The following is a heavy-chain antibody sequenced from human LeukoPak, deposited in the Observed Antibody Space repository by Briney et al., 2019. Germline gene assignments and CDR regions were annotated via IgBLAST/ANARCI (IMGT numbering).Heavy chain of an antibody. J-gene: IGHJ4*02. D-gene: IGHD6-13*01. CDR2: IYHSGST. CDR1: GYSISSGYY. CDR3: ARYSSSWDAGFDY. V-gene: IGHV4-38-2*02. Sequence: PSETLSLTCTVSGYSISSGYYWGWIRQPPGKGLEWIGSIYHSGSTYYNPSLKSRVTISVDTSKNQFSLKLSSVTAADTAVYYCARYSSSWDAGFDYWGQGTLVTVSS.